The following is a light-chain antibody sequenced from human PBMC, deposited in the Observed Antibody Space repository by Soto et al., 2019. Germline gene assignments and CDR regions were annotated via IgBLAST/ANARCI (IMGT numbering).Light chain of an antibody. CDR2: EVT. Sequence: QSVLTQPPSVSGSPGQSVTISCTGASSEVGTYNRVSWYQQAPGTAPKVIIYEVTNRPSGVPDRFSGSKSGNTASLTISGLQAEDEADYYCASYTTSSPYVFGTGT. CDR3: ASYTTSSPYV. CDR1: SSEVGTYNR. J-gene: IGLJ1*01. V-gene: IGLV2-18*02.